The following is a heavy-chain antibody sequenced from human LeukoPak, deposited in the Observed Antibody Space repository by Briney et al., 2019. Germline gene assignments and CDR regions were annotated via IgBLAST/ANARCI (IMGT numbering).Heavy chain of an antibody. V-gene: IGHV3-30*02. CDR1: GFTFSSYG. CDR3: AKGSVYDILTGYYKTHKPLDP. Sequence: KPGGSLRLSCAASGFTFSSYGMHWVRQAPGKGLEWVAFIRYDGSNKYYADSVKGRFSISRDNSKNTLSLQMNSLRPEDTAVYYCAKGSVYDILTGYYKTHKPLDPWGQGTLVTVSS. D-gene: IGHD3-9*01. CDR2: IRYDGSNK. J-gene: IGHJ5*02.